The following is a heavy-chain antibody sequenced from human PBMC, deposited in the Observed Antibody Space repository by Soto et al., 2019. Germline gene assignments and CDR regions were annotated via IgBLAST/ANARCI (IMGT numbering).Heavy chain of an antibody. Sequence: EVQLVESGGGLVQPGGSLRLSCAASGFTFSTYWMHWVRQVPGKGLVWVSRINSDGSTTSYADSVKGRFTISKDNAKNTLFLQMNSLRAEDTAVYYCAGGVATLLAWGQGTLVTVSS. CDR3: AGGVATLLA. D-gene: IGHD5-12*01. CDR2: INSDGSTT. V-gene: IGHV3-74*01. CDR1: GFTFSTYW. J-gene: IGHJ5*02.